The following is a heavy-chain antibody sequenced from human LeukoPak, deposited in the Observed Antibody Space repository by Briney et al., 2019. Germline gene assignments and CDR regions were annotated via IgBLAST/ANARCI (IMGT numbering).Heavy chain of an antibody. J-gene: IGHJ5*02. CDR1: GFTFSSYA. CDR2: ISGSGGST. V-gene: IGHV3-23*01. Sequence: GGSLRLSCAASGFTFSSYAMSWVRQAPGKGLEWVSAISGSGGSTYYADSVKGRYTISRDNSKNTLYLQMNSLRAEDTAVCYCAKVTTVTTSNWFDPWGQGTLVPVSS. CDR3: AKVTTVTTSNWFDP. D-gene: IGHD4-17*01.